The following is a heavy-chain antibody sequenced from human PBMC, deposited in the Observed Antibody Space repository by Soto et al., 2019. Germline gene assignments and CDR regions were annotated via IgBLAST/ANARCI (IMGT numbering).Heavy chain of an antibody. CDR3: AREMSRDPRYFDY. CDR2: IYYSGST. D-gene: IGHD2-21*02. Sequence: QVQLQESGPGLVKPSQTLSLTCTVSGGSISSGGYYWSWIRQHPGKGLEWIGYIYYSGSTYYNSSLNSRVTISLATSKNHFSLKLSSVTAADTAVYYCAREMSRDPRYFDYWGQGTLVTVSS. CDR1: GGSISSGGYY. V-gene: IGHV4-31*03. J-gene: IGHJ4*02.